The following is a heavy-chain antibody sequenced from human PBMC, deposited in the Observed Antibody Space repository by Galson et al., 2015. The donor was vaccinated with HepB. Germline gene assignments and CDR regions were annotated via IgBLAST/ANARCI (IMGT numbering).Heavy chain of an antibody. CDR1: GFTFRGYS. D-gene: IGHD2-21*02. V-gene: IGHV3-21*01. CDR3: ARAGYCGGDCYAIQRYWYFDL. Sequence: SLRLSCAASGFTFRGYSINWVRQAPGKGLEWVSYISAGSRYMYYADSVRGRFTISRANAENSLYLQMNSLRAEDTGVYYCARAGYCGGDCYAIQRYWYFDLWGRGTLVTVSS. J-gene: IGHJ2*01. CDR2: ISAGSRYM.